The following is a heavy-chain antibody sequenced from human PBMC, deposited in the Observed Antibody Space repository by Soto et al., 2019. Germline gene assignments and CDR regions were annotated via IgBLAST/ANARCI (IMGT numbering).Heavy chain of an antibody. CDR3: TTSHYSSGYYLFDAFDI. CDR1: GFTFSSYA. V-gene: IGHV3-23*01. CDR2: ISGSGGST. J-gene: IGHJ3*02. D-gene: IGHD3-22*01. Sequence: PGGSLRLSCAASGFTFSSYAMSWVRQAPGKGLEWVSAISGSGGSTYYADSVKGRFTISRDNSKNTLYLQMNSLRAEDTAVYYCTTSHYSSGYYLFDAFDIWGQGTMVTVSS.